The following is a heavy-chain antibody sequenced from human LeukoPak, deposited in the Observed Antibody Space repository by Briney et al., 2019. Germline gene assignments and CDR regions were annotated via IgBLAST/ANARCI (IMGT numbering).Heavy chain of an antibody. V-gene: IGHV4-59*01. CDR1: GDSISSYF. J-gene: IGHJ5*02. Sequence: SETLSLTCTVSGDSISSYFWSWIRQPPGKGLEWIGCIYYSGSTNYNPSLKSRVTISLDTSKNQFSLKLSSVTAADTAVYYCARREYNWFDPWGQGTLVTVSS. CDR3: ARREYNWFDP. CDR2: IYYSGST.